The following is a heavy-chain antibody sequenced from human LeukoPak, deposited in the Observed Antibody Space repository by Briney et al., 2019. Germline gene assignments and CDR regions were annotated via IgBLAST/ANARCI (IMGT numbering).Heavy chain of an antibody. J-gene: IGHJ4*02. CDR2: IYYSGST. V-gene: IGHV4-59*01. CDR1: GGFISSYY. Sequence: SETLSLTCTVSGGFISSYYWSWIRQPPGKGLEWIGYIYYSGSTNYNPSLKSRVTISVDTSKNQFSLKLSSVTAADTAVYYCARDGGATPSWGQGTLVTVSS. D-gene: IGHD1-26*01. CDR3: ARDGGATPS.